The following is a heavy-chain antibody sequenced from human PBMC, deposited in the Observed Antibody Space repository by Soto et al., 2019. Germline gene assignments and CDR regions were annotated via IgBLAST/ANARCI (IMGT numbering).Heavy chain of an antibody. V-gene: IGHV4-59*01. CDR2: IYYSGST. Sequence: LSLTCTVSGGSISSYYWSWIRQPPGKGLEWIGYIYYSGSTNYNPSLKSRVTISVDTSKNQFSLKLSSVTAADTAVYYCARGMGNWNGNYYYYYGMDVWGQGTTVTVSS. CDR3: ARGMGNWNGNYYYYYGMDV. CDR1: GGSISSYY. J-gene: IGHJ6*02. D-gene: IGHD1-20*01.